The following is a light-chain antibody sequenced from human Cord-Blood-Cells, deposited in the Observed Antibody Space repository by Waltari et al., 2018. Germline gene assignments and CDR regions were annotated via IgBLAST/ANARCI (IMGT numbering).Light chain of an antibody. J-gene: IGLJ1*01. CDR1: SSDVGGYNY. CDR2: DVS. Sequence: QSALTQPASVSGSPGQSITISCTGTSSDVGGYNYVSWYQQHPGKAPKLMIYDVSNRPAGISNCFSRSESGNSASLTISGLQAEDEADYYCSSCTSSSTFYVFGTGTKVT. CDR3: SSCTSSSTFYV. V-gene: IGLV2-14*03.